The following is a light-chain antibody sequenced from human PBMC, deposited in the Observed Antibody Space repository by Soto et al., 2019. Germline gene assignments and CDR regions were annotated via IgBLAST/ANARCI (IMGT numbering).Light chain of an antibody. CDR2: NVD. J-gene: IGLJ1*01. Sequence: QSVLTQPASVSGSPGQSITISCTGTSSDVGNYNSVSWYQHHPGEAPKLILFNVDNRPSGVSNRFSGSKSGNTASLTISGLQAEDEADYYCSSFTSSTTYVFGTGTKVTVL. V-gene: IGLV2-14*03. CDR3: SSFTSSTTYV. CDR1: SSDVGNYNS.